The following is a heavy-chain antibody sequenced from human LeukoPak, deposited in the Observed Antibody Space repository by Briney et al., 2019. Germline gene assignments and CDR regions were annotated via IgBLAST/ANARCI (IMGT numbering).Heavy chain of an antibody. Sequence: GASVKVSCKASVCTFSTYAISWVRQAPGQGLEWMGGIIPIFGAANYAQTLQGRVTITADESTSTPYMELSSLRSEDTAVYYCAIYYSGWYYFDYWGQGTLVTVSS. CDR2: IIPIFGAA. CDR1: VCTFSTYA. CDR3: AIYYSGWYYFDY. D-gene: IGHD6-19*01. V-gene: IGHV1-69*13. J-gene: IGHJ4*02.